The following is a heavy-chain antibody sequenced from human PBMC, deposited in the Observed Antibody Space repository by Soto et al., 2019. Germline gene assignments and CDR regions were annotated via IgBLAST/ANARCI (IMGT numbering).Heavy chain of an antibody. CDR3: SRAGVVVVAATYDP. CDR1: GFHFGDYA. V-gene: IGHV3-49*03. D-gene: IGHD2-15*01. Sequence: GGSLRLSSTASGFHFGDYAMSWFRQAPGKGLEWVGFIRSKGYGGTTEYAASVKGRFSISRDDSKSIAYLQMNSLKTEDTAVYYCSRAGVVVVAATYDPWGQGTLVTVS. CDR2: IRSKGYGGTT. J-gene: IGHJ5*02.